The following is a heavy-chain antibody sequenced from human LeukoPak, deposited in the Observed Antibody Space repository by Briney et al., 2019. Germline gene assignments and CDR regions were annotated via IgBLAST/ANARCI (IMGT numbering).Heavy chain of an antibody. CDR1: GGSIRSSSYY. CDR3: ARAYSSGWYFDY. D-gene: IGHD6-19*01. V-gene: IGHV4-39*01. CDR2: IYYSGST. Sequence: SETLSLTCTVSGGSIRSSSYYWGWIRPPPGKGLEWIGSIYYSGSTYYNPSLKSRVTTSVDTSKNQFSLKLSSVTAADTAVYYCARAYSSGWYFDYWGQGTLVTVSS. J-gene: IGHJ4*02.